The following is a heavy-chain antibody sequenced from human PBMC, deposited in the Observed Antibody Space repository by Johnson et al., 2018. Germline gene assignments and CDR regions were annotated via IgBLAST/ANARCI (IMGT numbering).Heavy chain of an antibody. CDR3: ARDTRRTFDA. V-gene: IGHV3-23*04. CDR1: GFTFKNHA. CDR2: ILGSGGTT. J-gene: IGHJ3*01. Sequence: VQLVQSGGDLVQPGGSLRLSCAASGFTFKNHAMQWVRQAPGKGLEWVSTILGSGGTTYYADSVQVRFTVSRDNSKNILFLQMNSLRAEDTALYYCARDTRRTFDAWGQGTMVTVSS.